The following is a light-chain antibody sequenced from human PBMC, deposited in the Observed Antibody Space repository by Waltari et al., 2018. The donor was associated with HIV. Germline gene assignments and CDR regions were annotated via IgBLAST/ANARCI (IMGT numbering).Light chain of an antibody. CDR3: QQYGSSPYT. Sequence: EIGLTQSPGTLSLSPGERATLSCRASQSVSSSYLAWYQQKPGQAPRLLIYGASSRDTGIPDRFSGSGSGTDFTLTISRLEPEDFAVYYCQQYGSSPYTFGQGTKLEIK. J-gene: IGKJ2*01. V-gene: IGKV3-20*01. CDR1: QSVSSSY. CDR2: GAS.